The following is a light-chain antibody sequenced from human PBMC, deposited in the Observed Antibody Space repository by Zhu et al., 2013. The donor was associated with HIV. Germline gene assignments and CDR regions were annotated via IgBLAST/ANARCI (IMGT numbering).Light chain of an antibody. CDR2: GAS. CDR3: QHYYDWPPWT. J-gene: IGKJ1*01. V-gene: IGKV3-15*01. CDR1: LTVSYN. Sequence: DIVLTQSPGTLSLSPGERATLSCRASLTVSYNFLAWYHQKPGQAPRLLIYGASTRATGFPARFSGSGSGTEFTLTISSLQSEDSAVYYCQHYYDWPPWTFGQGTKVEIK.